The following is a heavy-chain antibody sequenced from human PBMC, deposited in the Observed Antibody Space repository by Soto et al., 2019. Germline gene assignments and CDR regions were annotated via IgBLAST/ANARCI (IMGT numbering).Heavy chain of an antibody. CDR1: GFSLSTSGVG. J-gene: IGHJ5*02. CDR2: IYWDDDK. D-gene: IGHD3-10*01. V-gene: IGHV2-5*02. CDR3: AHSPNQYYYYGSGTTNWNWFDP. Sequence: SGPTLVNPTQTLTLTCTFSGFSLSTSGVGVGWIRQPPGKALEWLALIYWDDDKRYSPSLKSRLTITKDTSKNQVVLTMTNMDPVDTATYYCAHSPNQYYYYGSGTTNWNWFDPWGQGTLVTVSS.